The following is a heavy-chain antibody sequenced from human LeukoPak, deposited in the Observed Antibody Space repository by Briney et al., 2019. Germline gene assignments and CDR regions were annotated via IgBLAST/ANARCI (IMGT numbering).Heavy chain of an antibody. Sequence: PSETLSLTCAVYGGSFSGYYWSWIRQPPGKGLEWIGEINHSGSTNYNPSLKSRVTISVDTSKNQFSLKLSSVIAADTAVYYCARGRGLRYFDWLLYPPWGQGTMVTVSS. J-gene: IGHJ3*01. V-gene: IGHV4-34*01. CDR3: ARGRGLRYFDWLLYPP. CDR2: INHSGST. CDR1: GGSFSGYY. D-gene: IGHD3-9*01.